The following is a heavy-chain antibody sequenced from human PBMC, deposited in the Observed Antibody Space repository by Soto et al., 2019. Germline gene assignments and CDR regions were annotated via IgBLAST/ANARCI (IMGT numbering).Heavy chain of an antibody. V-gene: IGHV3-23*01. CDR2: ISGSGGNST. D-gene: IGHD2-15*01. Sequence: EVQLLESGGGLVQPGGSLRLSCAASGFTFSTYAMSWVRQAPGKGLEWVSAISGSGGNSTFYGDSVKGRFTLSRDNSKNTLYLQMNSLGAGDTAVYYCAKGGGRCCFECWGQGTLVTVSS. J-gene: IGHJ4*02. CDR3: AKGGGRCCFEC. CDR1: GFTFSTYA.